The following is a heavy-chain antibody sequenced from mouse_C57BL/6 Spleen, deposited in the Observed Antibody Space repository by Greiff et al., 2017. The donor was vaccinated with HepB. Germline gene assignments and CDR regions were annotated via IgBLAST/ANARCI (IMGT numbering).Heavy chain of an antibody. D-gene: IGHD2-3*01. V-gene: IGHV5-9-1*02. CDR3: TRDQGMVKNWYFDV. CDR1: GFTFSSYA. Sequence: EVKLEESGAGLVKPGGFLKLSCAASGFTFSSYAMSWVRQTPEKRLEWVAYISSGGDYIYYADTVKGRFTISRDNARNTLYLQMRSLKSEDTAMYYCTRDQGMVKNWYFDVWGTGTTVTVSS. CDR2: ISSGGDYI. J-gene: IGHJ1*03.